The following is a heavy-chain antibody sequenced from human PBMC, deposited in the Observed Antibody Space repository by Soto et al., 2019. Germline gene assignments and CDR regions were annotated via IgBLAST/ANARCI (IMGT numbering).Heavy chain of an antibody. CDR1: GYTFTSYG. D-gene: IGHD1-26*01. J-gene: IGHJ6*02. Sequence: ASVKVSCKASGYTFTSYGISWVRQAPGQGLEWMGWISAYNGNTNYAQKLQGRVTMTTDTSTSTAYMELRSLRSDDTAVYYCATNRGSYSYYYYGMDVWGQGTTVTVSS. CDR3: ATNRGSYSYYYYGMDV. V-gene: IGHV1-18*04. CDR2: ISAYNGNT.